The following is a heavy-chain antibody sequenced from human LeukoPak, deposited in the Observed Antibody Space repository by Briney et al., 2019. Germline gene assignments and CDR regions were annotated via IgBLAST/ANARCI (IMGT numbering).Heavy chain of an antibody. CDR2: INPSGGST. J-gene: IGHJ5*02. CDR1: GYTFTSYH. V-gene: IGHV1-46*01. Sequence: ASVKVSCKASGYTFTSYHMHWVRQAPGQGLEWMGIINPSGGSTNYAQRFRGRVTMTRDMSTGTVYMELSSLTYEDTAVYYCAREAITIFGLVRTQTTKGPHRFDPWGQGTLVTVSS. CDR3: AREAITIFGLVRTQTTKGPHRFDP. D-gene: IGHD3-3*01.